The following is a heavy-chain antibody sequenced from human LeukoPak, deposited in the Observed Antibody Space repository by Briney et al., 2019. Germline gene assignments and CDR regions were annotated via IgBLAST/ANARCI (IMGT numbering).Heavy chain of an antibody. CDR2: IYPGDSDT. CDR3: ARKGPGAYYDILTGLTDAFDI. CDR1: GYSFTSYW. D-gene: IGHD3-9*01. Sequence: GESLKISRKGSGYSFTSYWIGWVRQMPGKGLEWMGIIYPGDSDTRYSPSFQGQVTISADKSISTAYLQWSSLKASDTAMYYCARKGPGAYYDILTGLTDAFDIWGQGTMVTVSS. J-gene: IGHJ3*02. V-gene: IGHV5-51*01.